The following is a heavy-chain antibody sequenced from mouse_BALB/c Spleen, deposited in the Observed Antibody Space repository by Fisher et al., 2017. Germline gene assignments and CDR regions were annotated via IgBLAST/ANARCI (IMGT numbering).Heavy chain of an antibody. CDR3: ARKRAGY. Sequence: KFKGKATLTVDKSSSTAYMHLNSLTSEDSAVYYCARKRAGYWGQGTTLTVSS. D-gene: IGHD3-3*01. V-gene: IGHV1S135*01. J-gene: IGHJ2*01.